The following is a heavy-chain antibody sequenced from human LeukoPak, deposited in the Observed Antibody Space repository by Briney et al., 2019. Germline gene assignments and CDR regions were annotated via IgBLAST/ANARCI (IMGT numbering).Heavy chain of an antibody. V-gene: IGHV4-34*01. CDR1: GGSFSGYY. CDR3: ARGLGAARGMDV. D-gene: IGHD2-15*01. Sequence: PSETLSLTCAGYGGSFSGYYWSWIRQPPGKGLEWIGEINHSGSTNYNPSLKSRVTISVDTSKNQFSLKLSSVTAADTAVYYCARGLGAARGMDVWGQGTTVTVSS. J-gene: IGHJ6*02. CDR2: INHSGST.